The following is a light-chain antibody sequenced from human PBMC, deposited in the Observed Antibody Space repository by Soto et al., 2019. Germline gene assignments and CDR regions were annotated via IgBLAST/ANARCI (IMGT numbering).Light chain of an antibody. CDR3: QQYGTSPRT. CDR1: QTIRSNY. CDR2: GAS. V-gene: IGKV3-20*01. J-gene: IGKJ2*01. Sequence: ETVLTQSPGTLSLSPGERATLSCRASQTIRSNYLAWYRQTPGQAPRLLIYGASNRATGIADRFSGSGSGTDFTLIISRLEPEDFALYYCQQYGTSPRTFGQGTKLEIK.